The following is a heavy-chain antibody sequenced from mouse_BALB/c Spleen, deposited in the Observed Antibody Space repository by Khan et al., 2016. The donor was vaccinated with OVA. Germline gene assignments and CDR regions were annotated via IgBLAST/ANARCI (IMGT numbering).Heavy chain of an antibody. CDR1: GFTFSTYA. J-gene: IGHJ3*01. CDR2: INTGGDYI. CDR3: AGHNYGPFAY. Sequence: EVELVESGGDLVKPGGSLKLSCAASGFTFSTYAMSWVRQTPDKRLEWVATINTGGDYIYYPDSVKGRFTISRDNAKNTLYLQMSGLRSEDTAMDYCAGHNYGPFAYGGQGTLVTVSA. V-gene: IGHV5-6*01. D-gene: IGHD1-1*01.